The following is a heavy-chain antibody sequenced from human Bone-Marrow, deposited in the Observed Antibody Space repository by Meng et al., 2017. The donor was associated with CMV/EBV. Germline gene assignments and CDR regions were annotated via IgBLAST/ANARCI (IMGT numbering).Heavy chain of an antibody. CDR1: GFTFSDAW. V-gene: IGHV3-21*01. CDR2: ISSSSSYI. J-gene: IGHJ3*02. Sequence: GESLKISCAASGFTFSDAWMSWVRQAPGKGLEWVSSISSSSSYIYYADSVKGRFTISRDNAKNSLYLQMNSLRAEDTAVYYFARERCSSTSCYFAFDIWGQGTMVTVSS. CDR3: ARERCSSTSCYFAFDI. D-gene: IGHD2-2*01.